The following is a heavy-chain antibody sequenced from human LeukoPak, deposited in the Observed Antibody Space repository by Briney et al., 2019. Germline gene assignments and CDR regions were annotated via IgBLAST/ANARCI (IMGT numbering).Heavy chain of an antibody. CDR2: INHSGST. D-gene: IGHD3-10*01. CDR1: GGSFSGYY. J-gene: IGHJ4*02. Sequence: PSETLSLTCAVYGGSFSGYYWSWIRQPPGKGLEWIGEINHSGSTNYNPSLKSRVTISVDTSKNQFSLKLSSVTAADTAVYYCARVYYGSGSYYNGDYWGQGTLVTVSS. V-gene: IGHV4-34*01. CDR3: ARVYYGSGSYYNGDY.